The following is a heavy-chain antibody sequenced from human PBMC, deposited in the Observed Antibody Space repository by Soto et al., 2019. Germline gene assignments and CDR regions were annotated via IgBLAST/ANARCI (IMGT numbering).Heavy chain of an antibody. J-gene: IGHJ4*02. CDR3: TRNNYSYSYDY. V-gene: IGHV3-48*02. D-gene: IGHD3-16*01. Sequence: WGSLRLSCAASGFTLSSYTMNWVRQAPGKGPEWVSYISSGSNKIYYADSVKGRFTISADNAKNSLYLQMDSLRDEDTAVYYCTRNNYSYSYDYWGKGTRVTVSS. CDR1: GFTLSSYT. CDR2: ISSGSNKI.